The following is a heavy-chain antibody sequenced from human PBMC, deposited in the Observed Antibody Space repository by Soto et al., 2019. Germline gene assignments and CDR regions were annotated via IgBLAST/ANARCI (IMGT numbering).Heavy chain of an antibody. CDR1: GFTFSSYS. Sequence: EVQLVESGGGLVKPGGSLRLSCAASGFTFSSYSMNWVRQAPGKGLEWVSSISASSSYIYYADSVKGRFTVSRDNAKNSLYLQINSLGDEDTAVYYCARGSIVATSLTPFDFWGQGTLVIVSS. CDR2: ISASSSYI. V-gene: IGHV3-21*01. D-gene: IGHD5-12*01. CDR3: ARGSIVATSLTPFDF. J-gene: IGHJ4*02.